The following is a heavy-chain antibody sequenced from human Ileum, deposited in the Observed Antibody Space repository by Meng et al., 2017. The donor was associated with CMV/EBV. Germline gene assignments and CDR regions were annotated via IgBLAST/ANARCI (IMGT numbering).Heavy chain of an antibody. J-gene: IGHJ4*02. D-gene: IGHD1-26*01. Sequence: CLASDFTLNGAWMNWVRQAPGKGLEWVGRVKSASAGGAADAAAPVKGRFTVSRDDSRKTVHLQMDNLKIEDTAVYYCTTGWDQYFDFWGQGALVTVSS. V-gene: IGHV3-15*07. CDR1: DFTLNGAW. CDR2: VKSASAGGAA. CDR3: TTGWDQYFDF.